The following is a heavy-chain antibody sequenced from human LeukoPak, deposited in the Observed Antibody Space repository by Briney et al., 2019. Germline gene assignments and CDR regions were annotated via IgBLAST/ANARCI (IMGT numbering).Heavy chain of an antibody. V-gene: IGHV4-61*08. CDR3: ARGIYSSGYYYYFDY. Sequence: SETLSLTCTVSGGSISSGDYYWSWIRQPPGKGLEWIGYIYYSGSTNYNPSLKSRVIILVDTSKNQFSLRLSSVTAAGTAVYYCARGIYSSGYYYYFDYWGQGTLVTVSS. CDR2: IYYSGST. CDR1: GGSISSGDYY. J-gene: IGHJ4*02. D-gene: IGHD3-22*01.